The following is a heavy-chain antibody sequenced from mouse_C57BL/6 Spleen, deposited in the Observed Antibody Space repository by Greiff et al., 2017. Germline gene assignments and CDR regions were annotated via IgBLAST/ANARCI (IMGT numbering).Heavy chain of an antibody. V-gene: IGHV5-9-1*02. J-gene: IGHJ1*03. CDR1: GFTFSSYA. Sequence: EVQLVESGEGLVKPGGSLKLSCAASGFTFSSYAMSWVRQTPEKRLEWVAYISSGGDYIYYADTVKGRFTSSRYNARNTLYLQMSSLKSEDTAMYYCTKVYDYDGYWYFDVWGTGTTVTVSS. D-gene: IGHD2-4*01. CDR3: TKVYDYDGYWYFDV. CDR2: ISSGGDYI.